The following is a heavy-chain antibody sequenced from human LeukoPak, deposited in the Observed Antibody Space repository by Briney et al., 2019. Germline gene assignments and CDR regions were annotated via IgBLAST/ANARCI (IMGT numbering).Heavy chain of an antibody. Sequence: SETLSLTCAVYGGSFSGYYWSWIRQPPGKGLEWIGEINHSGSTNYNPSLKSRVTISVDTSKNQFSLKLSSVTAADTAVYYCATGYSSSSFDAFDIWGRGTTVTVSS. CDR2: INHSGST. J-gene: IGHJ3*02. V-gene: IGHV4-34*01. CDR3: ATGYSSSSFDAFDI. D-gene: IGHD6-6*01. CDR1: GGSFSGYY.